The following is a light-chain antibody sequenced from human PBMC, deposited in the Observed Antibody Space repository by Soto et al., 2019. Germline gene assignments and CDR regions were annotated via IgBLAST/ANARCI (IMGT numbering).Light chain of an antibody. CDR3: QQYNSYSLP. CDR1: QSISSW. V-gene: IGKV1-5*03. J-gene: IGKJ4*01. CDR2: KAS. Sequence: DIQMTQSPSTLSPSVGDRVTITCRASQSISSWLAWYQQKPGKAPKLLIYKASSLESGVPSRFSGSGSGTEFTLTISSLQPDDFATYYCQQYNSYSLPFGGGTKVKIK.